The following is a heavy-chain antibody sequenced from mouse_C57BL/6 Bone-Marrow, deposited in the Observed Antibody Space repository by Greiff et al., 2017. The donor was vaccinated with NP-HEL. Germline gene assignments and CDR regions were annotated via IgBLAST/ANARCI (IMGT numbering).Heavy chain of an antibody. D-gene: IGHD2-4*01. CDR1: GYTFTSYW. J-gene: IGHJ2*01. CDR3: ARLRDYPY. CDR2: IYPSDSET. Sequence: QVHLQQPGAELVRPGSSVKLSCKASGYTFTSYWMDWVKQRPGQGLEWIGNIYPSDSETHYNQKFKDKATLTVDKSSSTAYMQLSSLTSEDSAVYYCARLRDYPYWGQGTTLTVSS. V-gene: IGHV1-61*01.